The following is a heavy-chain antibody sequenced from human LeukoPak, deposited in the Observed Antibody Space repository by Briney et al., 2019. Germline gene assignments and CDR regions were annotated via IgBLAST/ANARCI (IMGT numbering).Heavy chain of an antibody. Sequence: GGSLRLSCAASGFTFSSYWMTWVRQAPGKGLEWVANIKQDGSEKNYVDSVKGRFTVSRDNAENSVVLQMNSLSLDDTAVYYCARTPASGLLDYWGQGTLVAVSS. J-gene: IGHJ4*02. CDR3: ARTPASGLLDY. D-gene: IGHD2-2*01. CDR2: IKQDGSEK. V-gene: IGHV3-7*01. CDR1: GFTFSSYW.